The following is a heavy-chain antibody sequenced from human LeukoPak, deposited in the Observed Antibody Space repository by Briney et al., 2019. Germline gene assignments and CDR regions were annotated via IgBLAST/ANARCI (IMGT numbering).Heavy chain of an antibody. D-gene: IGHD1-26*01. CDR3: ARELSGSYYWSGIGLSY. CDR1: GFTFSSYG. Sequence: GGSLRLSCAASGFTFSSYGMHWVRQVPGKGLEWVAFMRYDGSNKYYADSVKGRFTISRDNSKNTLYLQMNSLRAEDTAVYYCARELSGSYYWSGIGLSYWGQGTLVTVSS. J-gene: IGHJ4*02. V-gene: IGHV3-30*02. CDR2: MRYDGSNK.